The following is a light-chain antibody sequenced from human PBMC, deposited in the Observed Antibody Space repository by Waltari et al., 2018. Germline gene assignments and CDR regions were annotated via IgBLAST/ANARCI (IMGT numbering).Light chain of an antibody. Sequence: EIVLTQSPGTLSLSLGERATVSCRASQSVSRALAWYQQKPGQASRLLIYGASTRATGIPDRFSGSGSGTGFSLTISRLEPDDFAVYYCQHYLRLPVTFGQGTTVEI. J-gene: IGKJ1*01. CDR3: QHYLRLPVT. V-gene: IGKV3-20*01. CDR1: QSVSRA. CDR2: GAS.